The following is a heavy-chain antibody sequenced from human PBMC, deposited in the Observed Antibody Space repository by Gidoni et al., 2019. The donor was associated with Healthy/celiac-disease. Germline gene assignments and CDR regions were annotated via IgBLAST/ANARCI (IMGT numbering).Heavy chain of an antibody. J-gene: IGHJ4*02. Sequence: EVQLVQSGAEVKKPGESLKISCKGSGYSFTSYWIGWVRQMPGKGLEWMGIIYPGDSDTGYSPSFQGQVTISADKSISTAYLQWSSLKASDTAMYYCARHEGDILTGYYIPFDYWGQGTLVTVSS. CDR3: ARHEGDILTGYYIPFDY. D-gene: IGHD3-9*01. V-gene: IGHV5-51*01. CDR2: IYPGDSDT. CDR1: GYSFTSYW.